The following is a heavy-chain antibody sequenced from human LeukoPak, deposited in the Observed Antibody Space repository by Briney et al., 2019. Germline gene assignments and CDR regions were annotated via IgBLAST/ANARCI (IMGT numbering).Heavy chain of an antibody. CDR1: GFTFDDYG. J-gene: IGHJ4*02. D-gene: IGHD3-22*01. Sequence: GGSLRLSCAASGFTFDDYGMSWVRQAPGKGLEWVSGTNWNGGSTGYADSVKGRFTISRDNAKNSLYLQMNSLRAEDTALYYCARDREYYYDGSGYYGNFDYWGQGTLVTVSS. V-gene: IGHV3-20*04. CDR3: ARDREYYYDGSGYYGNFDY. CDR2: TNWNGGST.